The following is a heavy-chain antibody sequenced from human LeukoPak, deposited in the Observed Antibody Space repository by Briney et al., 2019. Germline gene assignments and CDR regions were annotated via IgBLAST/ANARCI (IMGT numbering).Heavy chain of an antibody. V-gene: IGHV3-23*01. CDR2: ISGSGDNT. D-gene: IGHD3-22*01. Sequence: NSGTYRWAWVRQAPGKGLEWVSGISGSGDNTYYADSVKGRFTISRDNSKNTLYVQVNSLGTEDTAAYYCAKGSYYDSSGSFYFDYWGQGTLVTVSS. J-gene: IGHJ4*02. CDR3: AKGSYYDSSGSFYFDY. CDR1: NSGTYR.